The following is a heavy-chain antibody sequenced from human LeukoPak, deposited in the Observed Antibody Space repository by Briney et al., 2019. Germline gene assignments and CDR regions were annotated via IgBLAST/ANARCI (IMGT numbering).Heavy chain of an antibody. CDR1: GFTVSSNY. CDR2: IYSDGGT. J-gene: IGHJ4*02. CDR3: ARDGRYCSGGRCYSDYGGFDF. V-gene: IGHV3-66*01. Sequence: QPGGSLRLSCAASGFTVSSNYMNWVRQAPGKGLAWVSIIYSDGGTYYADSVKGRFTISRDNSKNTLYFQMNSLRAEDTAVYYCARDGRYCSGGRCYSDYGGFDFWGQGTLVTVSS. D-gene: IGHD2-15*01.